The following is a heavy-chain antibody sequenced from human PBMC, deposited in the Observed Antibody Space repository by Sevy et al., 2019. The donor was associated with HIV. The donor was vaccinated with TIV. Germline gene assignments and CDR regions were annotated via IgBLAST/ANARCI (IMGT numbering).Heavy chain of an antibody. CDR3: ARWRGTRITMIVVVVTGYFDY. J-gene: IGHJ4*02. Sequence: SETLSLTCAVYGGSFSDYSWSWIRQPPGKGLEWTGEINHSGSTNYNPSLKSRVTISVDTSKNQFSLKLSSVTAADTAVYYCARWRGTRITMIVVVVTGYFDYWGQGTLVTVSS. D-gene: IGHD3-22*01. CDR1: GGSFSDYS. V-gene: IGHV4-34*01. CDR2: INHSGST.